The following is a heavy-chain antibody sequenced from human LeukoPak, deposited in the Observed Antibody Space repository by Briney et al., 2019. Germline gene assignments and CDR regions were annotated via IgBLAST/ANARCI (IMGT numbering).Heavy chain of an antibody. D-gene: IGHD3-10*01. J-gene: IGHJ5*02. Sequence: ASVKVSCTASGFTFTSYDINWVRQASGQGLEWMGWMNPNNGNTGYAQKFQGRVTMTRDTSISTAYMELRGLRSEDTAVYYCVRDGEGVAISVNYWFDPWGQGTLVTVSS. CDR3: VRDGEGVAISVNYWFDP. V-gene: IGHV1-8*01. CDR1: GFTFTSYD. CDR2: MNPNNGNT.